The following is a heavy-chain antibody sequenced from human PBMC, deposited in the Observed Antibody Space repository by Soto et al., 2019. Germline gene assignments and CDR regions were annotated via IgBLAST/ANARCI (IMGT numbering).Heavy chain of an antibody. CDR3: ARVYCSSTSCYSAYYYYGMDV. CDR2: ISYDGSNK. J-gene: IGHJ6*02. Sequence: GGSLRLSCAASGVTFSSYAMHGVRQAPGKGLEWVAVISYDGSNKYYADSVKGRFAISRDNSKNTLYLQMNSLRAEDTAVYYCARVYCSSTSCYSAYYYYGMDVWGQGTTVTVSS. CDR1: GVTFSSYA. V-gene: IGHV3-30*09. D-gene: IGHD2-2*01.